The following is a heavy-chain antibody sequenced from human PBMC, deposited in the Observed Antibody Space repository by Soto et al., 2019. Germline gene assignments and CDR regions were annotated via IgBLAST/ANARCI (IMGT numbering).Heavy chain of an antibody. CDR3: ARDPYYGGNSDAFDI. J-gene: IGHJ3*02. Sequence: SETLSLTCTVSGGSISSSSYYWGWIRQPPGKGLEWIGSIYYSGSTYYNPSLKSRVTISVDTSKNQFSLKLSSVTAADTAVYYCARDPYYGGNSDAFDIWGQGTMVTVSS. CDR2: IYYSGST. V-gene: IGHV4-39*07. D-gene: IGHD4-17*01. CDR1: GGSISSSSYY.